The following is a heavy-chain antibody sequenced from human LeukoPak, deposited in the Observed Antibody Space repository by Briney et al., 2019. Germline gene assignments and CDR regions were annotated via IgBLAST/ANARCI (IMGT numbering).Heavy chain of an antibody. J-gene: IGHJ4*02. CDR1: GYTFTSYD. D-gene: IGHD5-12*01. CDR3: ARGRSTGYPYYFEY. V-gene: IGHV1-8*03. CDR2: MNPNSGST. Sequence: ASVKVSCKASGYTFTSYDINWVRQATGQGLEGMGWMNPNSGSTGYAQKLQGRVTITRNTSISTAYMELSGLRSEDTAVYYCARGRSTGYPYYFEYWGQGTLVTVSS.